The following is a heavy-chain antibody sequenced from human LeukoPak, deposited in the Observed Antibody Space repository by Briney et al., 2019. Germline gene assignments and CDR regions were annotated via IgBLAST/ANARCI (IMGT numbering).Heavy chain of an antibody. CDR3: ARALGWFGDSTHAFDI. J-gene: IGHJ3*02. CDR1: GYTFTSYA. CDR2: INAGNGNT. Sequence: ASVKVSCKASGYTFTSYAMHWVRQAPGQRLEWMGWINAGNGNTKYSQKFQGRVTITRDTSASTAYMELSSLRSEDTAVYYCARALGWFGDSTHAFDIWGQGTMVTVSS. V-gene: IGHV1-3*01. D-gene: IGHD3-10*01.